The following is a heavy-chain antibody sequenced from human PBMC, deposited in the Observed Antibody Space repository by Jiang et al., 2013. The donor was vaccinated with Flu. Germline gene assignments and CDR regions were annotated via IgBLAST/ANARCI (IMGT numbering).Heavy chain of an antibody. CDR3: ARHPGGVVTAMDLNWFDL. J-gene: IGHJ5*02. CDR1: GGSISSSSYY. CDR2: IYYSGST. V-gene: IGHV4-39*01. Sequence: GPGLVKPSETLSLTCTVSGGSISSSSYYWGWIRQPPGKGLEWIGSIYYSGSTYYNPSLKSRVTISVDTSKNQFSLKLSSVTAADTAVYYCARHPGGVVTAMDLNWFDLWGQGTLVTVSS. D-gene: IGHD2-21*02.